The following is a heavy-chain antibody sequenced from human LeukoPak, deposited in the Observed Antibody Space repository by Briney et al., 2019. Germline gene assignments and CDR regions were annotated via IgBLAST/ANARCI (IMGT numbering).Heavy chain of an antibody. Sequence: ASVKVSCKVSGYTLTELSMHWVRQAPGEGLEWMGGFDPEDGETIYAQKFQGRVTMTEDTSTGTAYMELSSLRSEDTAVYYCATTGRNWNYDYDWFDPWGQGTLVTVSS. D-gene: IGHD1-7*01. CDR2: FDPEDGET. CDR1: GYTLTELS. J-gene: IGHJ5*02. CDR3: ATTGRNWNYDYDWFDP. V-gene: IGHV1-24*01.